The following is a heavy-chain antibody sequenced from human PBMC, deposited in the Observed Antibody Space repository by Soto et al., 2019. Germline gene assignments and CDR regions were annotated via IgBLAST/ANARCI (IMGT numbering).Heavy chain of an antibody. CDR3: ARRVKSGSGRRPAYYFDY. CDR1: GDSISSYY. J-gene: IGHJ4*02. V-gene: IGHV4-59*01. D-gene: IGHD3-10*01. CDR2: MSYSGST. Sequence: QVQLQESGPGLVKPSETLSLTCTVSGDSISSYYWSWIRQPPGKGLEWIGYMSYSGSTNYTPSLKSRVTVSVDTSKNQFSLKLSSVTAADTAVYYCARRVKSGSGRRPAYYFDYWGQGSLVTVSS.